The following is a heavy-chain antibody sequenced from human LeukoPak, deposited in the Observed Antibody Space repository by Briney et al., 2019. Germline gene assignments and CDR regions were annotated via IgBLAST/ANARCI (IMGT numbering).Heavy chain of an antibody. J-gene: IGHJ4*02. V-gene: IGHV1-18*01. Sequence: ASVKVSCKASGYTFTSYGISWVRQAPGQGLEWMGWISAYSGSTNYAQNLQGRVTMTTDTSTSTAYMELRSLRSDDTAVYYCARDLYDFWSGYGHYYFDYWGQGTLVTVSS. D-gene: IGHD3-3*01. CDR3: ARDLYDFWSGYGHYYFDY. CDR2: ISAYSGST. CDR1: GYTFTSYG.